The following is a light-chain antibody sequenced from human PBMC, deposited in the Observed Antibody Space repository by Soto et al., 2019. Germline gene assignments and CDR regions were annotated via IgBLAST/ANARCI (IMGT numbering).Light chain of an antibody. CDR1: QSISSY. V-gene: IGKV1-39*01. Sequence: DIQITKSPSSLSASVGDRITIHCRASQSISSYLNWYQQKPGKAPKLLIYAASSLQSGVPSRFSGSGSGTDFTLTISSLQPEDFATYYCQQIYVSPPTFGQGTKVDIK. J-gene: IGKJ1*01. CDR2: AAS. CDR3: QQIYVSPPT.